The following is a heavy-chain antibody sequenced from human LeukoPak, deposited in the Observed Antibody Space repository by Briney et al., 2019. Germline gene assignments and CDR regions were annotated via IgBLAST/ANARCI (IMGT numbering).Heavy chain of an antibody. J-gene: IGHJ6*02. CDR2: ISGGSTYT. CDR3: ASLGEGIVATINYYGMDV. CDR1: GFTFSDYY. D-gene: IGHD5-12*01. V-gene: IGHV3-11*03. Sequence: GGSLRLSCAASGFTFSDYYMSWVRQAPGKGLEWVSYISGGSTYTNYADSVKGRFTISRDNAKSSLYPQMNSLRAEDTAVYFCASLGEGIVATINYYGMDVWGQGTTVTVSS.